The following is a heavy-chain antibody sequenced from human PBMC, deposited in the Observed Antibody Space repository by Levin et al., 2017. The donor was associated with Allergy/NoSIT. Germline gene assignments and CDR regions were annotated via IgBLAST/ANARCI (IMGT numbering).Heavy chain of an antibody. CDR2: INPNSGGT. J-gene: IGHJ4*02. V-gene: IGHV1-2*02. D-gene: IGHD7-27*01. Sequence: AGGSLRLSCKASGYTFTGYYTHWVRQAPGQGFEWMGWINPNSGGTNYAQTFLGRVTMTRDTSINTAYMELSSLRSDDTAFYYCVTNPGTNWGGHWGQGTLVTVSS. CDR3: VTNPGTNWGGH. CDR1: GYTFTGYY.